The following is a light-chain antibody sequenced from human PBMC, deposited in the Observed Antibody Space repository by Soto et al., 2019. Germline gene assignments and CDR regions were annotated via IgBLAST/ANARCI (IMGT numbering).Light chain of an antibody. CDR1: QSVSTY. V-gene: IGKV3-11*01. Sequence: DIVLTHSPSTLSLSPWERATLSFRASQSVSTYLAWYQQKPGQAPRLFIYDASNRATGIPARFSGSGSGTDFTLTISSLEPEDFAVYYCQQRSKWPITFGQGTRLEIK. J-gene: IGKJ5*01. CDR2: DAS. CDR3: QQRSKWPIT.